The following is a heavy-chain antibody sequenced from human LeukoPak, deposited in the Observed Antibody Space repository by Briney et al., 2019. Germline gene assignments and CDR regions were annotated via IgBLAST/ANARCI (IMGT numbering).Heavy chain of an antibody. V-gene: IGHV3-7*01. J-gene: IGHJ4*02. Sequence: GRSLRLSCAASGFTFSSYCMSWVRQAPGKGLEWVAITSQDGSDEYYADSVKGRFTISRDNAKNTLYLQMNSLRAEDTAVYDCASTFGSGSTFDYWGQGTLVTVSS. CDR3: ASTFGSGSTFDY. CDR2: TSQDGSDE. CDR1: GFTFSSYC. D-gene: IGHD3-10*01.